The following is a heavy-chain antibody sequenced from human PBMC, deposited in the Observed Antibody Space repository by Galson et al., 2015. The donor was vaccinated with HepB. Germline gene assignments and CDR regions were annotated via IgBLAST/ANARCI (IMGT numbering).Heavy chain of an antibody. Sequence: SLRLSCAASGFTFDDYAMHWVRQAPGKGLEWVSGISWNSGSIGYADSVKGRFTISRDNAKTSLYLQMNSLRAEDTALYYCAKDGGPTLIAVAANFDYWGQGTLVTVSS. V-gene: IGHV3-9*01. CDR1: GFTFDDYA. D-gene: IGHD6-19*01. CDR3: AKDGGPTLIAVAANFDY. CDR2: ISWNSGSI. J-gene: IGHJ4*02.